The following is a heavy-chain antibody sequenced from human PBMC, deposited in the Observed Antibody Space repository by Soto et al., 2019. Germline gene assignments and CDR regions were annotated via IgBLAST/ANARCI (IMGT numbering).Heavy chain of an antibody. J-gene: IGHJ4*02. CDR3: ARGRYYDSRGYPIGC. V-gene: IGHV3-33*01. Sequence: QVQLVESGGGVVQPGRSLRLSCAASGFTFSSYGMHWVRQAPGKGLEWVAVIGYDGSNKYYADSVKGRFTISRDNSKNTQYLQKNRLRAEDTAEYYGARGRYYDSRGYPIGCWGQGTLVTVSS. CDR2: IGYDGSNK. D-gene: IGHD3-22*01. CDR1: GFTFSSYG.